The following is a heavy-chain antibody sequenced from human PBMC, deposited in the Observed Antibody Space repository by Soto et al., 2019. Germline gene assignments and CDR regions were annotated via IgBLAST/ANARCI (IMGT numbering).Heavy chain of an antibody. V-gene: IGHV3-21*01. D-gene: IGHD2-8*02. CDR2: ITSAGSYI. CDR1: GFTFSNYN. CDR3: ARGILGGVRIDYGMDV. J-gene: IGHJ6*02. Sequence: EVQLVESGGGLVKPGGSLRLSCAASGFTFSNYNMNWVRQPPGKGLEWVSSITSAGSYIYYAESLKGRVTISRDNAKNSLFLQMNSLRADDTALYFCARGILGGVRIDYGMDVWGQGTTVTVSS.